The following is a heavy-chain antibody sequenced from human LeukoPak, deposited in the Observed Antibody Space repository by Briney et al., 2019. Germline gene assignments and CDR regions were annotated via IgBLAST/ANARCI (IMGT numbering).Heavy chain of an antibody. CDR3: ARGRKVSGVRRINWARHENYFFYYIDV. CDR2: IHHSGTT. CDR1: GGSFSDSY. D-gene: IGHD1-14*01. Sequence: PSETLSLTCAVYGGSFSDSYWTWIRQRPGKGQEWIGEIHHSGTTNFNPSLQSRVSISVDTAKNQFFLRVASMTAADTALYYCARGRKVSGVRRINWARHENYFFYYIDVWGKGTSVSVSS. J-gene: IGHJ6*03. V-gene: IGHV4-34*01.